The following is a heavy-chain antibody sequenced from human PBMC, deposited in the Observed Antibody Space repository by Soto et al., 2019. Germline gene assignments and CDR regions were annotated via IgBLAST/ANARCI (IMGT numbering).Heavy chain of an antibody. D-gene: IGHD5-12*01. Sequence: GESLKISCAASGFTFSSYWMSWVRQAPGKGLEWVANIKQDGSEKYYVDSGKGRFTISRDNAKNSLYLQMNSLRAEDTAVYYCASDVEMATISHYGMDVWGQGTTVTVSS. CDR2: IKQDGSEK. V-gene: IGHV3-7*05. J-gene: IGHJ6*02. CDR1: GFTFSSYW. CDR3: ASDVEMATISHYGMDV.